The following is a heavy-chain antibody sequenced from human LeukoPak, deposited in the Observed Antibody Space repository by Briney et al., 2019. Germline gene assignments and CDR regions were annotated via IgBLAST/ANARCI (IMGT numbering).Heavy chain of an antibody. V-gene: IGHV3-23*01. CDR1: GFPFGNYA. CDR2: ISGSGGST. Sequence: GGSLSHSGTPSGFPFGNYAMSWVRQAPGKGREGVSCISGSGGSTYYADSVKGRFTISRDNSKNTLYLQMNSLRAEDTAVYYCAKMDYGGTGDAFDIWGQGTMVTVSS. CDR3: AKMDYGGTGDAFDI. D-gene: IGHD4-17*01. J-gene: IGHJ3*02.